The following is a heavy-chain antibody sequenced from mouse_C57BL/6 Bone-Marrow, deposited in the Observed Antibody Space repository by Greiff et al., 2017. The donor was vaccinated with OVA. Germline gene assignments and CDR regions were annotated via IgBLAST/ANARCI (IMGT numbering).Heavy chain of an antibody. D-gene: IGHD1-1*01. CDR1: GFTFSSYG. V-gene: IGHV5-6*01. CDR2: ISSGGSYT. CDR3: ARLTTVVDY. Sequence: EVKLQESGGDLVKPGGSLKLSCAASGFTFSSYGMSWVRQTPDKRLEWVATISSGGSYTYYPDSVKGRFTISRDNAKNTLYLQMSSLKSEDTAMYYCARLTTVVDYWGQGTTLTVSS. J-gene: IGHJ2*01.